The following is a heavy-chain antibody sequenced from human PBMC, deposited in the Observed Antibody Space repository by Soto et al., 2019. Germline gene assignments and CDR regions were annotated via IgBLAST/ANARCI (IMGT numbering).Heavy chain of an antibody. J-gene: IGHJ3*01. CDR3: AKKGLGSRATYCTTGDCHYAFDV. Sequence: EVQLLESGGGLVRPGGSLRLSCAASGFTFYNYAMNWVRQAPGKGLEWDSTISGGGDGTYYADSVKGRLTISRDNSRNTGYLQRNSRRAEDRAVYDCAKKGLGSRATYCTTGDCHYAFDVWGQGTLVTVSS. D-gene: IGHD2-8*01. V-gene: IGHV3-23*01. CDR1: GFTFYNYA. CDR2: ISGGGDGT.